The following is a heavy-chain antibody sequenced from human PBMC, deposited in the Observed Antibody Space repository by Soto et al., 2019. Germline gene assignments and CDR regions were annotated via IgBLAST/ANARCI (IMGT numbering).Heavy chain of an antibody. V-gene: IGHV3-9*01. CDR3: AKANPTYYYGSGSSYYSDY. CDR2: ISWNSGSI. J-gene: IGHJ4*02. Sequence: EVQLVESGGGLVQPGRSLRLSCAASGFTFDDYAMHWVRQAPGKGLEWVSGISWNSGSIDYADSVKGRFTISRDNAKNSLYLQMNSLRAEDTALYYCAKANPTYYYGSGSSYYSDYWGQGTLVTVSS. CDR1: GFTFDDYA. D-gene: IGHD3-10*01.